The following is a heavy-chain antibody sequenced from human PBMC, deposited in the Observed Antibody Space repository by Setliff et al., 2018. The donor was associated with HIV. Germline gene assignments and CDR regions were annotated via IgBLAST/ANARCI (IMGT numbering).Heavy chain of an antibody. CDR3: ARGVGYRGNDAYYDSGMDV. CDR2: VYNSGTT. J-gene: IGHJ6*02. CDR1: GASSSSHY. D-gene: IGHD5-12*01. V-gene: IGHV4-59*11. Sequence: PSETLSLTCTVSGASSSSHYWSWIRQPPAKAPDWNGYVYNSGTTKDNPSLKSRVTISLDTSKNQFSLNLRSVTAADTAVYYCARGVGYRGNDAYYDSGMDVWGQGITVTVSS.